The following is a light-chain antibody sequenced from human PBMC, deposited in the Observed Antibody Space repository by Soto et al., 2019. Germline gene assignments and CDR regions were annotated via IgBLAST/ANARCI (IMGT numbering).Light chain of an antibody. CDR2: GNN. V-gene: IGLV1-40*01. J-gene: IGLJ1*01. Sequence: QSVLTQPPSVSGAPGQRVTISCTGSTSNIGPAYDVHWYQQLPGTAPKLLISGNNNRPSGVPDRFSGSKSGTSASLAITGLQAEDEADYYCQSYDRSLTGYYAFGNGTKVTVL. CDR1: TSNIGPAYD. CDR3: QSYDRSLTGYYA.